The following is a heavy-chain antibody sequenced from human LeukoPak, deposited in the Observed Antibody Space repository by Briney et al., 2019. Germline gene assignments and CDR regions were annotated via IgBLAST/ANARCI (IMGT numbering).Heavy chain of an antibody. V-gene: IGHV4-34*01. D-gene: IGHD3-16*01. Sequence: KPSETLSLTCAVYGGSFSGYYWSWIRQPPGKGLEWIGEINHSGSTNYNPSLKSRGTISVDTSKNQFSLKLSSVTAADTAVYYCARGRSGGYFDYWGQGTLVTVSS. CDR2: INHSGST. CDR1: GGSFSGYY. J-gene: IGHJ4*02. CDR3: ARGRSGGYFDY.